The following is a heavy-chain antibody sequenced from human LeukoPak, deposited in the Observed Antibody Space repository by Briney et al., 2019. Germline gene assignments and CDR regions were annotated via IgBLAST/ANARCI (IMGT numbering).Heavy chain of an antibody. CDR3: ARDLESGMWGYYYYMDV. CDR2: IFTSGST. Sequence: SETLSLTCTVSGGSINSGSYYWCWIRQPAGKGLEWIGRIFTSGSTNYNPSLNSRATMSLDTPNNQFSLNLKSVTAADSAVYYCARDLESGMWGYYYYMDVWGKGTTVTVSS. CDR1: GGSINSGSYY. D-gene: IGHD3-10*01. J-gene: IGHJ6*03. V-gene: IGHV4-61*02.